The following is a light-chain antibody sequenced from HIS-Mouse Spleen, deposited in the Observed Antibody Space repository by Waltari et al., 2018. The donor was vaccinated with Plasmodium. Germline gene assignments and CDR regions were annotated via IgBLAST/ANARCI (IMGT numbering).Light chain of an antibody. CDR2: EDS. J-gene: IGLJ3*02. CDR3: YSTDSSGNHRV. CDR1: ALPKNY. V-gene: IGLV3-10*01. Sequence: SYELTQPPSVPVSPGQPARITCSGAALPKNYAYWYQQKSGQAPVLVIYEDSKRPSGIPERFAGSSSGTMATLTISGAQVEDEADYYCYSTDSSGNHRVFGGGTKLTVL.